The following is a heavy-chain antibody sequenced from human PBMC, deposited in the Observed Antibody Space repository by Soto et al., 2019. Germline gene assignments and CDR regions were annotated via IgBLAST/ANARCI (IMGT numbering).Heavy chain of an antibody. CDR2: IYYSGST. J-gene: IGHJ2*01. CDR1: GGSISSGDYY. Sequence: QVQLQESGPGLVKPSQTLSLTCTVSGGSISSGDYYWSWIRQPPGKGLEWIGYIYYSGSTYYNPSLKSRVTISVDTSKNQFSLKLSSVTAADTAVYYCARDGGVIANYWYFDLWGRGTLVTVSS. D-gene: IGHD3-3*01. CDR3: ARDGGVIANYWYFDL. V-gene: IGHV4-30-4*01.